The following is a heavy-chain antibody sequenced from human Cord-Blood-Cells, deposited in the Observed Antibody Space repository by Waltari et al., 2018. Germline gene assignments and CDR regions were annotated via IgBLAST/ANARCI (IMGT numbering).Heavy chain of an antibody. V-gene: IGHV1-69*01. CDR2: IIPIFGTA. D-gene: IGHD5-12*01. CDR3: ARGGDGYKLYYYYGMDV. J-gene: IGHJ6*02. CDR1: GGTVSSYA. Sequence: QVQLVQSGAEVKETGSSVKVSCKASGGTVSSYAISWVRQAPGQGLEWMGGIIPIFGTANYAQKFQGRVTITADESTSTAYMELSSLRSEDTAVYYCARGGDGYKLYYYYGMDVWGQGTTVTVSS.